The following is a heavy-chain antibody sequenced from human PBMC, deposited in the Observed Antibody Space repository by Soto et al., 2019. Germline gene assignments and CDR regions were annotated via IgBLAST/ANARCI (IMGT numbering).Heavy chain of an antibody. CDR3: ARDLDSEVSGWRFFDD. J-gene: IGHJ4*02. CDR2: TYYRSKWYN. D-gene: IGHD6-19*01. V-gene: IGHV6-1*01. Sequence: SQTLSLTCAISGDSVSSNSAAWNWIRQSPSRGLEWLGRTYYRSKWYNDYAVSVKSRITINPDTSKNQFSLQLNSVTPEDTAVYYCARDLDSEVSGWRFFDDWGQRTLVTVSS. CDR1: GDSVSSNSAA.